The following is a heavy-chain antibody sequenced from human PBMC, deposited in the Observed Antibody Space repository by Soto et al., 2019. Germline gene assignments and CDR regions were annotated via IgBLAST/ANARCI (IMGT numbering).Heavy chain of an antibody. CDR3: ARGPYCSSTSCYYRWFDP. D-gene: IGHD2-2*01. CDR1: GGSFSGYY. Sequence: PSETLSLTCAVYGGSFSGYYWSWIRQPPGKGLEWIGEINHSGSTNYNPSLKSRVTISVDTSKNQFSLKLSSVTAADTAVYYCARGPYCSSTSCYYRWFDPWGQGTLVTVSS. CDR2: INHSGST. V-gene: IGHV4-34*01. J-gene: IGHJ5*02.